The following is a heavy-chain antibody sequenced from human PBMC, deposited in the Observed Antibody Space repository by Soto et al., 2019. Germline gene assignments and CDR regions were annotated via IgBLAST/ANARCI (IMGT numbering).Heavy chain of an antibody. Sequence: EVQLLESGGGLVQPGGSLRLSCAASGFTFSSYAMSWVRQAPGKGLEWVSAISGSGGSTYYADSVKGRFTISRDNSKNTLYLQMNSLRDEDTAVYYCARSVLQYFDWLSPFDYWGQGTLVTVSS. J-gene: IGHJ4*02. V-gene: IGHV3-23*01. CDR1: GFTFSSYA. D-gene: IGHD3-9*01. CDR2: ISGSGGST. CDR3: ARSVLQYFDWLSPFDY.